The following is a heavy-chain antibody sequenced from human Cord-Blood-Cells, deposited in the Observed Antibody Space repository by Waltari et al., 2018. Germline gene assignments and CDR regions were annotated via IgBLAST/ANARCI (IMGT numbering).Heavy chain of an antibody. CDR1: GGTFSSYA. CDR3: ARDVTLHIAAREDDAFDI. V-gene: IGHV1-69*01. CDR2: IIPIFGTA. Sequence: QVQLVQSGAEVKKPGSSVKVSCKASGGTFSSYAISWVRQAPGQGLEWMGGIIPIFGTANYAQKFQGRVTITADESTRTAYMELSSLRSEDTAVYYCARDVTLHIAAREDDAFDIWGQGTMVTVSS. D-gene: IGHD6-6*01. J-gene: IGHJ3*02.